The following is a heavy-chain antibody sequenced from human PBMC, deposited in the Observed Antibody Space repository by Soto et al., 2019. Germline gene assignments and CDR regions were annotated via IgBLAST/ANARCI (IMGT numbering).Heavy chain of an antibody. D-gene: IGHD2-2*01. CDR1: GYTFTDYA. V-gene: IGHV1-3*01. J-gene: IGHJ4*02. CDR3: ARGSSSHYAPFDN. Sequence: QVLLVQSGAEVKKPGASVKISCETSGYTFTDYAVDWVRQAPGQRLEWMGWINAATGNTRYSQKFQGRVTLTTDTSANPAHMDLSSLGAEDTAVYYCARGSSSHYAPFDNWGQGTLATVSS. CDR2: INAATGNT.